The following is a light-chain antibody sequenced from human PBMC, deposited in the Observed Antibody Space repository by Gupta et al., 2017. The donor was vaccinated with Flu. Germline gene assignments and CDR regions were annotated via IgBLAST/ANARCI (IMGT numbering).Light chain of an antibody. V-gene: IGLV1-40*01. CDR1: SSNIGAGYD. CDR2: GNS. Sequence: QSVLTQPPSASGAPGQRVTISCPGSSSNIGAGYDVHWYQQLPGTAPKLLIYGNSNRPSGVPDRFSGSKSGTSASLAITGLQAEDEADYYCQSYDSSLSVFGTGTKVTVL. CDR3: QSYDSSLSV. J-gene: IGLJ1*01.